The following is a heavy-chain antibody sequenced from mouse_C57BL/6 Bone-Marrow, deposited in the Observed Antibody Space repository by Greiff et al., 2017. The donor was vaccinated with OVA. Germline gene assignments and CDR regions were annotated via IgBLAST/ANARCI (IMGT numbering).Heavy chain of an antibody. CDR3: ARDDYDVTY. Sequence: EVQRVESGPGLVKPSQSLSLTCSVTGYSITSGYYWNWIRQFPGNKLEWMGYISYYGSNNYNPSLKNRISITRDTSKNQFFLKLNSVTTEDTATYYCARDDYDVTYWGQGTLVTVSA. CDR1: GYSITSGYY. CDR2: ISYYGSN. J-gene: IGHJ3*01. D-gene: IGHD2-4*01. V-gene: IGHV3-6*01.